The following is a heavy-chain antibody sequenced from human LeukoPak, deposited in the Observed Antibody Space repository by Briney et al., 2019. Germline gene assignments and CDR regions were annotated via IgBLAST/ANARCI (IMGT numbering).Heavy chain of an antibody. J-gene: IGHJ4*02. D-gene: IGHD6-6*01. CDR3: ARIGYSSSSFDY. CDR1: GFTFSSYS. Sequence: GGSLRLSCAASGFTFSSYSMSWVRQAPGKGPERVANMKQDGSVKYYVDSMKGRFTISRDNAKNSLYLQVSGLRAEDTAVYFCARIGYSSSSFDYWGQGVLVTVYS. CDR2: MKQDGSVK. V-gene: IGHV3-7*03.